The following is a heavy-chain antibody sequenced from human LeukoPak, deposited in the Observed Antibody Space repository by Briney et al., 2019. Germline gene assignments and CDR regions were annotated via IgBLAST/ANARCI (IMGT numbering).Heavy chain of an antibody. J-gene: IGHJ4*02. CDR2: IYYSGST. CDR1: GGSISSYY. CDR3: ARGIIPFDY. Sequence: PSETLSLTCTVSGGSISSYYWSWIRQPPGKGLEWIGYIYYSGSTNYNPSLKSRVTISVDTSKNQFSLKLSSATAADTAVYYCARGIIPFDYWGQGTLVTVSS. V-gene: IGHV4-59*01. D-gene: IGHD2-15*01.